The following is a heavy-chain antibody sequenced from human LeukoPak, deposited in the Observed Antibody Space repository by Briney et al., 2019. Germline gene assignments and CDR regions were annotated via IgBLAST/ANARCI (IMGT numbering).Heavy chain of an antibody. V-gene: IGHV3-23*01. D-gene: IGHD3-10*01. CDR1: GFTFSSYA. CDR3: AKDHGVMVREALVD. J-gene: IGHJ4*02. CDR2: ISGSGGST. Sequence: GGSLRLSCAASGFTFSSYAMSWVRQAPGKGLEWVSAISGSGGSTYYADSVKGRFTISRDNSKNTLYLQMNSLRAEDTAVYYCAKDHGVMVREALVDWGQGTLVTVSS.